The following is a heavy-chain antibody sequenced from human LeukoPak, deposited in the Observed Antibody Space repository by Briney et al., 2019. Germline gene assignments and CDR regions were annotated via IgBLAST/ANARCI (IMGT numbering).Heavy chain of an antibody. CDR3: ARHKHPLCATVY. CDR2: FSPGPSFT. Sequence: SLXISCKGSXXXXSSXXIAWXXQXPGKGXXGISLFSPGPSFTRYTPSFHGHVTFSAYTSITTSYLQSSNLKPSDTAMYYCARHKHPLCATVYWGQGTLFTVSS. D-gene: IGHD2-15*01. CDR1: XXXXSSXX. V-gene: IGHV5-51*01. J-gene: IGHJ4*02.